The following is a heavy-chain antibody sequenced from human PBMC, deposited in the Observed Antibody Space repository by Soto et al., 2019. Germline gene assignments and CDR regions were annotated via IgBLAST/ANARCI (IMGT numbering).Heavy chain of an antibody. J-gene: IGHJ4*02. CDR1: GGTFSSYA. Sequence: QVQLVQSGAEVKKPGSSVKVSCKASGGTFSSYAISWVRQAPGQGLEWMGGIIPILGTANYAQKFQGRVTITADESTSTAYMELSSLRFEDTAVYYCARDGYYYDSSGYYYYFDYWGQGTLVTVSS. CDR3: ARDGYYYDSSGYYYYFDY. D-gene: IGHD3-22*01. CDR2: IIPILGTA. V-gene: IGHV1-69*11.